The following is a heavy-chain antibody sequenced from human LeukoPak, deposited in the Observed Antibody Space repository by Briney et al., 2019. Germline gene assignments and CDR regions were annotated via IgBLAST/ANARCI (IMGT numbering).Heavy chain of an antibody. J-gene: IGHJ4*02. CDR1: GGSISSGGFS. Sequence: PSQTLSLTCAVSGGSISSGGFSWIWIRQPPGKGLEWIGFIYQSGRATYNPSLKSRVNISVDRSKNQFSVKMNSVTAADTAVYFCARGTPDFDSWGQGTLVTVSS. CDR2: IYQSGRA. V-gene: IGHV4-30-2*01. CDR3: ARGTPDFDS.